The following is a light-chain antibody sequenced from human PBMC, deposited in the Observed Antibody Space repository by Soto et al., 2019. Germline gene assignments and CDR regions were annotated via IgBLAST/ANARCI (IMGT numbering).Light chain of an antibody. CDR2: GVT. CDR3: SSYTGSSTLYV. Sequence: QSVLTQPTSVSGSPGQSITISCTGNHNDIGTYDYVSWYQQHPGRAPRLLIHGVTTRPSGISGRFSASKSGLTASLTISGLQAEDEADYYCSSYTGSSTLYVFGTGTKVTVL. V-gene: IGLV2-14*03. CDR1: HNDIGTYDY. J-gene: IGLJ1*01.